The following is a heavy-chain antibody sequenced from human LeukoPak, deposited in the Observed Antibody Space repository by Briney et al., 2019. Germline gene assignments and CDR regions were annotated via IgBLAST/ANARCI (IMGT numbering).Heavy chain of an antibody. D-gene: IGHD1-7*01. J-gene: IGHJ4*02. CDR3: AKVRVVFNWNYAYYFDS. CDR1: GFTFSSYG. CDR2: ISGSGGST. Sequence: GGSLRLSCAASGFTFSSYGMSWVRQAPGKGLEWVSAISGSGGSTYYADSVKGRFTISRDNSKNTLYLQMNSLRAEDTAVYYCAKVRVVFNWNYAYYFDSWGPGTLVTVSS. V-gene: IGHV3-23*01.